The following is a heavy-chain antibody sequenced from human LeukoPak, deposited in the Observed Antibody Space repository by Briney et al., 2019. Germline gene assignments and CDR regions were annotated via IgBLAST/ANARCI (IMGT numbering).Heavy chain of an antibody. CDR2: MKPNSGNT. CDR1: GYTFTTYD. V-gene: IGHV1-8*01. J-gene: IGHJ4*02. D-gene: IGHD3-10*01. CDR3: ARGIYYGSGSYYYPDY. Sequence: GASVKVSCKASGYTFTTYDINWVRQATGQGLEWMGWMKPNSGNTGYAQRFQGRVTMTRNTSISTAYMELSSLRSEDTAVYYCARGIYYGSGSYYYPDYWGQGTLVTVSS.